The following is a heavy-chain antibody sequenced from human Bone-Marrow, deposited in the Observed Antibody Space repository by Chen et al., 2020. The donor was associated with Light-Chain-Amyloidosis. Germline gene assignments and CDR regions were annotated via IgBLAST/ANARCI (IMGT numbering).Heavy chain of an antibody. CDR3: AGWVNYDDPRRGRFDV. CDR1: GFDFSRYT. J-gene: IGHJ3*01. CDR2: IGSRTTTI. Sequence: EVQLVESGGGLAQPGGSLRLSCVASGFDFSRYTMGGVRQAPGKGPEWLSDIGSRTTTINTADSVKGRFTISRDNSNNARFLHRKSLRDGDRALYYCAGWVNYDDPRRGRFDVRGQGTMVSVSS. V-gene: IGHV3-48*02. D-gene: IGHD4-17*01.